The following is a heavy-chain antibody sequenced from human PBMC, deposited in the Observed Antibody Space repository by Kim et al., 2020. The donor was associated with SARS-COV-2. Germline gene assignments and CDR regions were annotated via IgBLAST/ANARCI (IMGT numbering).Heavy chain of an antibody. CDR1: GGSISSGGYY. J-gene: IGHJ3*02. D-gene: IGHD3-22*01. CDR2: IYYSGST. Sequence: SETLSLTCTVSGGSISSGGYYWSWIRQHPGKGLEWIGYIYYSGSTYYNPSLKSRVTISVDTSKNQFSLKLSSVTAADTAVYYCARAISITMIVVVINAFDIWGQGTMVTVSS. CDR3: ARAISITMIVVVINAFDI. V-gene: IGHV4-31*03.